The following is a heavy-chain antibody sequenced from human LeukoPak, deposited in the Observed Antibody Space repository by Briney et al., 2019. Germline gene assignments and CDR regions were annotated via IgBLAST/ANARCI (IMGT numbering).Heavy chain of an antibody. CDR2: IDGSGGGT. CDR3: AKDVVSGWYHDY. CDR1: GFTFSSYG. V-gene: IGHV3-23*01. Sequence: GGSLGLSCVASGFTFSSYGMSWVRQAPGKGLEWVSGIDGSGGGTDYADSVKGRFTISRDNSKNTLYLQMNSLRAEDTAVYYCAKDVVSGWYHDYWGQGTLVTVSS. D-gene: IGHD6-19*01. J-gene: IGHJ4*02.